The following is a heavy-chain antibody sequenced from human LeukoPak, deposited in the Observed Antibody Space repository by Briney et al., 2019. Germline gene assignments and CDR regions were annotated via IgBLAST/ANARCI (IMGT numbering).Heavy chain of an antibody. CDR3: TNLWFQGRFDY. CDR2: IYSDGST. D-gene: IGHD2-21*01. CDR1: GFTVSSNY. V-gene: IGHV3-53*01. Sequence: GGSLRLSCAASGFTVSSNYMSWIRQAPGKGLECVSIIYSDGSTYYAGSVRGRFTISRDNSANTLFLQMNSLRVEDTAIYYCTNLWFQGRFDYWGQGTLVTVSS. J-gene: IGHJ4*02.